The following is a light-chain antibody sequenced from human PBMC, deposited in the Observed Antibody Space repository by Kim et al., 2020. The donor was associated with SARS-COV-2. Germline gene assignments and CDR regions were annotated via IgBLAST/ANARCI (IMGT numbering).Light chain of an antibody. Sequence: VGWGHTVRITCQGDSLRSYYATWYQQRPGQAPILVIYGKNNRPAGIPDRFSGSSSGNTASLTITGTQAGDEADYYCNSRDSNDNVVFGGGTQLTVL. CDR1: SLRSYY. J-gene: IGLJ2*01. CDR3: NSRDSNDNVV. V-gene: IGLV3-19*01. CDR2: GKN.